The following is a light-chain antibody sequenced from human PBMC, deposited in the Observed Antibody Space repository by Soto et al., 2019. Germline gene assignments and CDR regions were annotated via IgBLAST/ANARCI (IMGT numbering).Light chain of an antibody. Sequence: EIVLTQSPGTLSFSPGERATLSCRASQSVSSSYLAWYQQKVGQAPRLLIYGASSRATGIPDRFSGGGSGTDFTLAINRLEPEDVAVYYCQQYGKSLLTFGGGTEVEIK. CDR2: GAS. J-gene: IGKJ4*01. CDR3: QQYGKSLLT. CDR1: QSVSSSY. V-gene: IGKV3-20*01.